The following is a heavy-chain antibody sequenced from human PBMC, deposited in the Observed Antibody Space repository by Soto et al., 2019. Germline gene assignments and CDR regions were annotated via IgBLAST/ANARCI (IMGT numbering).Heavy chain of an antibody. Sequence: GASVKVSCKASDYTFSYYGISWVRQAPGQGLEWMGWISTYNGDTKSAQTLQGRVSMTTDTFTSTAYMELRSLRSDDTAVYFCARVKGDCNSTSCLKYFYHGLDVWGQGTTVTVSS. CDR3: ARVKGDCNSTSCLKYFYHGLDV. V-gene: IGHV1-18*01. D-gene: IGHD2-2*01. CDR1: DYTFSYYG. J-gene: IGHJ6*02. CDR2: ISTYNGDT.